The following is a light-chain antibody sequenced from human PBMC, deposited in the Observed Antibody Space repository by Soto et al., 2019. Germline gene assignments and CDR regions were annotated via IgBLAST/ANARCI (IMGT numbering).Light chain of an antibody. Sequence: DIVLTQSPATLSLSPGERATLSCRASQSVSTYLAWYQQKPGQAPRLLIYEASIRATGIPVRFSGSGSGSDFTLTISGLEPEDFVVYYCQQRSNSLTFGQGTRLEIK. CDR1: QSVSTY. V-gene: IGKV3-11*01. CDR2: EAS. CDR3: QQRSNSLT. J-gene: IGKJ5*01.